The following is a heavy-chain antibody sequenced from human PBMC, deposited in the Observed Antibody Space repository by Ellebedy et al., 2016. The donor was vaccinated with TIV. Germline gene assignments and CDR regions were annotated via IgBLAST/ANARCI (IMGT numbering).Heavy chain of an antibody. CDR1: GFSFNIYG. CDR2: IWNDGNTK. J-gene: IGHJ4*02. D-gene: IGHD4-17*01. Sequence: GGSLRLSCAASGFSFNIYGMHWVRQAPGKGLEWVAVIWNDGNTKYYADSVKGRFTISRDNSKNTLYLQMNSLRVEDTAVYYCARHVRGYGDLDYWGQGTLVTVSS. CDR3: ARHVRGYGDLDY. V-gene: IGHV3-33*01.